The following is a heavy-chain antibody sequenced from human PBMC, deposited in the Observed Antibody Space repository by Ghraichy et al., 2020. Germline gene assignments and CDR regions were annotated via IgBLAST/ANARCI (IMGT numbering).Heavy chain of an antibody. J-gene: IGHJ5*02. D-gene: IGHD3-10*02. CDR3: ARHMFPRDWFDP. CDR1: GGSISSSSYY. Sequence: SETLSLTCTVSGGSISSSSYYWGWIRQPPGKGLEWIGSIYYSGSTYYNPSLKSRVTISVDTSKNQFSLKLSSVTAADTAVYYCARHMFPRDWFDPWGQGTLVTVSS. CDR2: IYYSGST. V-gene: IGHV4-39*01.